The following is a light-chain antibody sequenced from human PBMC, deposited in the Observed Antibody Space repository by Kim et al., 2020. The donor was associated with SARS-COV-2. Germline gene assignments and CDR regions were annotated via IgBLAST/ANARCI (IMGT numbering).Light chain of an antibody. J-gene: IGKJ2*01. CDR3: QQYTNWPPEYT. CDR2: AAS. V-gene: IGKV3-15*01. Sequence: EIVMTQSPATLSVSPGERATLSCRASHSVRSNLAWYQQKPSQAPRLIIYAASTRATGIPARFSGSGSGTEFTLTISSLQSEDFAVYYCQQYTNWPPEYTFGQGTKLEI. CDR1: HSVRSN.